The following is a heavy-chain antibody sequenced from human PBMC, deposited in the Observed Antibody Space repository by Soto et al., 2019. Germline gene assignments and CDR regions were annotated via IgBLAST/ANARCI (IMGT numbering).Heavy chain of an antibody. V-gene: IGHV1-2*04. CDR3: ARGAIRGGSYYRAYYYYGMDV. CDR1: GYTFTGYY. D-gene: IGHD1-26*01. CDR2: INPNSGGT. Sequence: GASVKVSCKASGYTFTGYYMHWVRQAPGQGLEWMGWINPNSGGTNYAQKFQGWVTMTRDTSISTAYMELSRLRSDDTAVYYCARGAIRGGSYYRAYYYYGMDVWGQGTTVTVSS. J-gene: IGHJ6*02.